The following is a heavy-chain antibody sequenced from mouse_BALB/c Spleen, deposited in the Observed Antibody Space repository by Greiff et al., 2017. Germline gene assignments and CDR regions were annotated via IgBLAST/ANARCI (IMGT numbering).Heavy chain of an antibody. Sequence: QVTLKESGPGILQPSQTLSLTCSFSGFSLSTSGMGVSWIRQPSGKGLEWLAHIYWDDDKRYNPSLKSRLTISKDTSRNQVFLKITSVDTADTATYYCARRARYGSSFFDYWGQGTTLTVSS. CDR3: ARRARYGSSFFDY. J-gene: IGHJ2*01. CDR1: GFSLSTSGMG. V-gene: IGHV8-12*01. D-gene: IGHD2-10*02. CDR2: IYWDDDK.